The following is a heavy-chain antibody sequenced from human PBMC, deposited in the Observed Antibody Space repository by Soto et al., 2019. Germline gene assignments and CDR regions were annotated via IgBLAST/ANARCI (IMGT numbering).Heavy chain of an antibody. D-gene: IGHD5-12*01. CDR3: ARDGGGNEQFDY. V-gene: IGHV3-33*01. Sequence: HRIRQAPGKVLEWVAVIWYDGSNKYYVDSVKGRFTVSRDNSKNTLYLQMNSLTAEDTAVYYCARDGGGNEQFDYWGQGTLVIVSS. CDR2: IWYDGSNK. J-gene: IGHJ4*02.